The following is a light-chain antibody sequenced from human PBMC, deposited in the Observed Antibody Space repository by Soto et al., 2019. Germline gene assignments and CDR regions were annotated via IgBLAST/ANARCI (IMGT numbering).Light chain of an antibody. CDR2: GAS. V-gene: IGKV3-20*01. Sequence: EIVLTQSPGTLSLSPGERATLSCRASQSVSSSYLAWYQQKPGQAPRLLIYGASSRATGIPDRLSGSGSGTDLTLTISRMEPEDFAVDYCQQYGSSPTTFGQGTKVELK. CDR3: QQYGSSPTT. CDR1: QSVSSSY. J-gene: IGKJ1*01.